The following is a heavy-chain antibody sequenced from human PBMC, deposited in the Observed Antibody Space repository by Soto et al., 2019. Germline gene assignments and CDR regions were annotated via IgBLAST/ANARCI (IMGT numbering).Heavy chain of an antibody. D-gene: IGHD2-8*01. Sequence: SETLSLTCTVSGGSISSSSYYWGWIRQPPGKGLEWIGSIYYSGSTYYNPSLKSRVTISVDTSKNQFSLKLSSVTAADTAVYYCAREMPLYCTNGVCYSSTPPFDYWGQGTLVTV. J-gene: IGHJ4*02. CDR3: AREMPLYCTNGVCYSSTPPFDY. V-gene: IGHV4-39*02. CDR2: IYYSGST. CDR1: GGSISSSSYY.